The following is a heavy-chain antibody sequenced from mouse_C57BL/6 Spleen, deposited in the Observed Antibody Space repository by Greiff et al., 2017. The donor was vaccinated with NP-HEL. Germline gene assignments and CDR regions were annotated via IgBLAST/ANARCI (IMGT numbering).Heavy chain of an antibody. CDR2: IRLKSDNYAT. CDR3: TGPCSSSYYYAMDY. CDR1: GFTFSNYC. J-gene: IGHJ4*01. Sequence: EVKLMESGGGLVQPGGSMKLSCVASGFTFSNYCMNWVRQSPEKGLEWVAQIRLKSDNYATHYAESVKGRFTISRDDSKSSVYLQMNNLRAEDTGIYYCTGPCSSSYYYAMDYWGQGTSVTVSS. V-gene: IGHV6-3*01. D-gene: IGHD1-1*01.